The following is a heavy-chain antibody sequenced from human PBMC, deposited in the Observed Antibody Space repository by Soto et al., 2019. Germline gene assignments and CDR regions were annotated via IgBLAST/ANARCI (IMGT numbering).Heavy chain of an antibody. D-gene: IGHD3-10*01. V-gene: IGHV3-23*01. Sequence: PGGSLRLSCAASGFTLSSYAMSWVRQAPGKGLEWVSAISGSGGSTYYADSVKGRFTISRDNSKNTLYLQMNSLRAEDTAVYYCAKDNGFGELFVRFGSYYYYGMDVWGQGTTVTVSS. CDR2: ISGSGGST. CDR3: AKDNGFGELFVRFGSYYYYGMDV. CDR1: GFTLSSYA. J-gene: IGHJ6*02.